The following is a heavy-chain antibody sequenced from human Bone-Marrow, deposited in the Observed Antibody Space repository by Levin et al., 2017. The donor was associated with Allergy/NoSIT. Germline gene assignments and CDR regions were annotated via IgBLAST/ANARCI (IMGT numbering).Heavy chain of an antibody. J-gene: IGHJ4*02. CDR3: TGGGAARPGY. D-gene: IGHD6-6*01. CDR2: VSNSGNT. V-gene: IGHV4-59*01. Sequence: MSSETLSLTCTFSSVSISPYYWNWIRQPPGKGLEWIGYVSNSGNTNYRPSLKGRVTMSVDTSRKQISLKLTSMTPADTAVYYCTGGGAARPGYWGQGILVTVSS. CDR1: SVSISPYY.